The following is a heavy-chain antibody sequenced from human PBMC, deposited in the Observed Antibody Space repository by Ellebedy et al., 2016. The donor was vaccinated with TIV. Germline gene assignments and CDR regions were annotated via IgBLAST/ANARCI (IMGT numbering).Heavy chain of an antibody. CDR2: ISNSGSET. D-gene: IGHD4-23*01. J-gene: IGHJ4*02. Sequence: GESLKISCAASGFTFSSYAMNWVRQAPGKGLEWVSTISNSGSETYSADSVRGRFTISRDNSKRTLFLQMISLRAEDTAIYYCAKSYDYGDKNYLDSWGQGTLVSVSS. V-gene: IGHV3-23*01. CDR3: AKSYDYGDKNYLDS. CDR1: GFTFSSYA.